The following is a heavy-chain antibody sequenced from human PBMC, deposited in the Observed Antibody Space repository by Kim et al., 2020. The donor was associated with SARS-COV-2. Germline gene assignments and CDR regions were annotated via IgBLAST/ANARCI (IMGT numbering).Heavy chain of an antibody. CDR2: IIPILGIA. J-gene: IGHJ6*02. CDR1: GGTFSSYT. V-gene: IGHV1-69*02. D-gene: IGHD2-2*01. CDR3: ARAKFGWSLSPSLVPAAPYYYYGMDV. Sequence: SVKVSCKASGGTFSSYTISWVRQAPGQGLEWMGRIIPILGIANYAQKFQGRVTITADKSTSTAYMELSSLRSEDTAVYYCARAKFGWSLSPSLVPAAPYYYYGMDVWGQGTTVTVSS.